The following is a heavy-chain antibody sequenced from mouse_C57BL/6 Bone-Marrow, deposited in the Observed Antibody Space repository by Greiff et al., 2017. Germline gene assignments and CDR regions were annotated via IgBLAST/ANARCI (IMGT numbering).Heavy chain of an antibody. D-gene: IGHD1-1*01. J-gene: IGHJ1*03. Sequence: EVMLVESGGDLVKPGGSLKLSCAASGFTFSSYGMSWVRQTPDKRLEWVATISSGGSYTCYPDSVKGRFTISRDNAKNTLYLQMSSLKSEDTAMYYCARRGSYWYFDVWGTGTTVTVSS. CDR1: GFTFSSYG. CDR2: ISSGGSYT. V-gene: IGHV5-6*02. CDR3: ARRGSYWYFDV.